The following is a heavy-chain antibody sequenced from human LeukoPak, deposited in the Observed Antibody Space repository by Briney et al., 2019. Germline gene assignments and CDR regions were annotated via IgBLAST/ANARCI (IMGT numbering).Heavy chain of an antibody. Sequence: SETLSLTCTVSGGSISSYHWSWFRQPPGKGLEWIGYIYYSGSTNYNPSLKSRVTISADTSKNQFSLKLSSVTAADTAVYYCARHVIKSSSGYYYGMDVWGQGTTVTVSS. CDR2: IYYSGST. J-gene: IGHJ6*02. V-gene: IGHV4-59*08. D-gene: IGHD6-13*01. CDR1: GGSISSYH. CDR3: ARHVIKSSSGYYYGMDV.